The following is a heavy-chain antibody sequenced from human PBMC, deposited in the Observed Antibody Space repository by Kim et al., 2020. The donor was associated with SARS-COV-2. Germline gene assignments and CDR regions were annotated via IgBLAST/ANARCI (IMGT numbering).Heavy chain of an antibody. CDR3: ARGIQLWLGELDY. Sequence: SVKVSCKASGGTFSSYAISWVRQAPGQGLEWMGGIIPIFGTANYAQKFQGRVTITADESTSTAYMELSSLRSEDTAVYYCARGIQLWLGELDYWGQGTLVTVSS. V-gene: IGHV1-69*13. D-gene: IGHD5-18*01. J-gene: IGHJ4*02. CDR1: GGTFSSYA. CDR2: IIPIFGTA.